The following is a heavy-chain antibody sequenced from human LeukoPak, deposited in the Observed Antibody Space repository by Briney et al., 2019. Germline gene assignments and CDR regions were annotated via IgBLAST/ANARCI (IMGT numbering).Heavy chain of an antibody. Sequence: SVKVSCKASGGTFNSYAISWVRQAPGQGLEWMGGIIPIFGTANYAQKVQGRVTITTDESTTTAYMELSSLRSEDTAVYYCAREWLISGYSLRYYYGMDVWGQGTTVTVSS. CDR1: GGTFNSYA. CDR2: IIPIFGTA. CDR3: AREWLISGYSLRYYYGMDV. D-gene: IGHD5-12*01. J-gene: IGHJ6*02. V-gene: IGHV1-69*05.